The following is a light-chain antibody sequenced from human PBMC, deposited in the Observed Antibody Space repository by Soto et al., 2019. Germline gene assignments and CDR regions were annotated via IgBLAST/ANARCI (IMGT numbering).Light chain of an antibody. J-gene: IGKJ4*01. CDR1: QTVFDNY. Sequence: EIVLTQSPGTLSLSPGERATLSCRDNQTVFDNYLAWYRHKPGQAPRLLMYATSNRATGIPDRFSGSGSGRDSTLTISRLEPEDFAVYYCQQYGITSTRTFGGGTKVEIK. CDR3: QQYGITSTRT. CDR2: ATS. V-gene: IGKV3-20*01.